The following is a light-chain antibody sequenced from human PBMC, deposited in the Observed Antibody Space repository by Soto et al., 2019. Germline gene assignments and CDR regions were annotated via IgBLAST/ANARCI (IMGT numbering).Light chain of an antibody. J-gene: IGKJ1*01. CDR2: AAS. V-gene: IGKV1-39*01. CDR1: QSISSY. Sequence: DIQMTQSPSSLSASVGDRVTITCRASQSISSYLNWYQQKPGKAPKLLIYAASSLQSGVPSRFSGSGSGTDFTLTISSLQPDDFATHYCQQSYSKTFGQGTKVDIK. CDR3: QQSYSKT.